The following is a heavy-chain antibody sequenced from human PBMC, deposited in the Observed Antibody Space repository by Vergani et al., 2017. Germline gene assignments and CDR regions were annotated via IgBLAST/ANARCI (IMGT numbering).Heavy chain of an antibody. CDR1: GYTFTSYG. D-gene: IGHD3-22*01. V-gene: IGHV1-18*01. J-gene: IGHJ4*02. CDR2: ISAYNGNT. CDR3: ATESHYYDSSGYYYV. Sequence: QVQLVQSGAEVKKPGASVKVSCKASGYTFTSYGISWVRQAPGQGLEWMGWISAYNGNTNYAQKFQGRVTMTEDTSTDTAYMELSSLRSEDTAVYYCATESHYYDSSGYYYVWGQGTLVTVSS.